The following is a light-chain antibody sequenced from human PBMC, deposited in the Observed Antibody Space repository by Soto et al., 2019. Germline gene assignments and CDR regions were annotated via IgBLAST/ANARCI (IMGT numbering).Light chain of an antibody. CDR3: QVWDSSSGV. CDR1: NIGSKN. J-gene: IGLJ1*01. Sequence: SFARTQPLSVSVALGHTARITCGGNNIGSKNMHRPQQKPGQAPVQVIYRDSNRPAGIPERSSSSHSGHTATLTTSRYQAGDEADYYCQVWDSSSGVFGTGTKVTVL. CDR2: RDS. V-gene: IGLV3-9*01.